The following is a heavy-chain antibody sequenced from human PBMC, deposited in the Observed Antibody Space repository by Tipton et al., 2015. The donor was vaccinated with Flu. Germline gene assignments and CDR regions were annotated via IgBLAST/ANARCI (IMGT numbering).Heavy chain of an antibody. CDR2: TSTYNGNT. D-gene: IGHD4-23*01. CDR1: GDSFTNYG. CDR3: TRGRWGAGPDAFDI. Sequence: QLVQSGAEVKKPGDSLKISCKSSGDSFTNYGISWVRQAPGQGLEWMGWTSTYNGNTVHAQKLQGRVTMTTDTSTTTAYMDLRSLRSDDTAVYYCTRGRWGAGPDAFDIWGQWTMVTVSS. V-gene: IGHV1-18*04. J-gene: IGHJ3*02.